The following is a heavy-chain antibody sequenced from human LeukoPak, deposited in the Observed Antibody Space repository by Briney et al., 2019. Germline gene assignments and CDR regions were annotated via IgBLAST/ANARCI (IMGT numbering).Heavy chain of an antibody. V-gene: IGHV1-2*04. J-gene: IGHJ6*02. CDR2: INPNSGGT. D-gene: IGHD5-18*01. Sequence: ASVKVSCKASGYTFTGYYMHWVRQAPGQGLEWMGWINPNSGGTTYAQKFQGWVTMTRDTSISTAYMELSRLRSDDTAVYYCARDSPARYGPWVWYYGMDVWGQGTTVTVSS. CDR1: GYTFTGYY. CDR3: ARDSPARYGPWVWYYGMDV.